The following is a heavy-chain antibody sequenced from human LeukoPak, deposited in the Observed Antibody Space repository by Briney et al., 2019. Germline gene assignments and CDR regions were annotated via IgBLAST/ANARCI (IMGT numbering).Heavy chain of an antibody. J-gene: IGHJ4*02. CDR2: NSSSRKSI. V-gene: IGHV3-48*04. D-gene: IGHD3-9*01. Sequence: PGGSLRLFCAASGFRFRFYSMNWVRQAPGKGLECVSYNSSSRKSISYADFLKGRFTISRDNPNNSLYLQMNRLRAGDTGVYYCARVVRYSREDYWGQGTLVTVSS. CDR3: ARVVRYSREDY. CDR1: GFRFRFYS.